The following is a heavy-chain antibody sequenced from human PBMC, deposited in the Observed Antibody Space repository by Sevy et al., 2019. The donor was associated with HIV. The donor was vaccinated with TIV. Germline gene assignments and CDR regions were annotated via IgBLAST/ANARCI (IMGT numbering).Heavy chain of an antibody. CDR3: ASATLYSSSWSYSSGWYGRGIFDY. D-gene: IGHD6-19*01. J-gene: IGHJ4*02. Sequence: ASVKVSCKASGGTFSSYAISWVRQAPGQGLEWMGGIIPIFGTANYAQKFQGRVTITADESTSTAYMELSSLRSEDTAVYYCASATLYSSSWSYSSGWYGRGIFDYWGQGTLVTVSS. CDR1: GGTFSSYA. CDR2: IIPIFGTA. V-gene: IGHV1-69*13.